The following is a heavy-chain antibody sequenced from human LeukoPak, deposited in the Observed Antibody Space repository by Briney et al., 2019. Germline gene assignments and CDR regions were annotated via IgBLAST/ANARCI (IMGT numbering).Heavy chain of an antibody. J-gene: IGHJ4*02. V-gene: IGHV1-46*01. CDR3: ARAYSTVTTTDY. D-gene: IGHD4-17*01. Sequence: ASVKVSCTASGYTFTSYYMHWVRQAPGQGLEWMGIINPSGGSTSYAQKFQGRVTMTRDTSTSTVYMELSSLRSEDTAVYYCARAYSTVTTTDYWGQGTLVTVSS. CDR2: INPSGGST. CDR1: GYTFTSYY.